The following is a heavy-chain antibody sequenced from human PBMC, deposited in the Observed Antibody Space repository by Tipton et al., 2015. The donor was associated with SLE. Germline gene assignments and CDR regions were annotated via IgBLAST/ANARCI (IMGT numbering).Heavy chain of an antibody. CDR3: ARQHDDAFDI. CDR2: IYPSDSDT. Sequence: VQLVQSGAEVKKPGESLKISCQGSGYSFTNYWIAWVRQMPGKGLEWMGMIYPSDSDTTYSPSFQGQVTISADKSISTAYLQWSSLKASDTAMYYCARQHDDAFDIWGQGTMVTVSS. J-gene: IGHJ3*02. CDR1: GYSFTNYW. V-gene: IGHV5-51*01.